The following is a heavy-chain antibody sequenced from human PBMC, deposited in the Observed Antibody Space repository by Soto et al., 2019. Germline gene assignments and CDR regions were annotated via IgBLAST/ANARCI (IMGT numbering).Heavy chain of an antibody. Sequence: ASVKVSCKASGYTFTNYGINWVRQAPGQGLEWMGWISTYNGNTNYAQKFQGRVTMTTDTSTSTAHMELRSLRSDDTAVYYCARDDCLSSVCYQGGYWGQGTLVTVSS. CDR3: ARDDCLSSVCYQGGY. V-gene: IGHV1-18*01. D-gene: IGHD3-22*01. CDR1: GYTFTNYG. CDR2: ISTYNGNT. J-gene: IGHJ4*02.